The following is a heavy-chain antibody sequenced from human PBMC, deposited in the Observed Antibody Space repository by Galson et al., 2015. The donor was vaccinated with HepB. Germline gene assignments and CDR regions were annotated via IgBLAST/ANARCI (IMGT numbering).Heavy chain of an antibody. Sequence: SVKVSCKASGGTFSSYAISWVRQAPGQGLEWMGWINAGNGNTKYSQKFQGRVTITRDTSASTAYMELSSLRSEDTAVYYCARAPRWAYGSGSYSNWFDPWGQGTLVTVSS. CDR1: GGTFSSYA. CDR2: INAGNGNT. CDR3: ARAPRWAYGSGSYSNWFDP. V-gene: IGHV1-3*01. J-gene: IGHJ5*02. D-gene: IGHD3-10*01.